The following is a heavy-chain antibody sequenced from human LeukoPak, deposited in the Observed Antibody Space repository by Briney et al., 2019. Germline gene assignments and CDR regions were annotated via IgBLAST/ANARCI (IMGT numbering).Heavy chain of an antibody. J-gene: IGHJ4*02. D-gene: IGHD3-10*01. CDR1: GGSISSYY. V-gene: IGHV4-59*01. CDR3: ASHSVRGSGSYYSVIDY. CDR2: IYYSGST. Sequence: SETLSLTCTVSGGSISSYYWSWIRQPPGKGLEWIGYIYYSGSTNYNPSLKSRVTISVDTSKNQFTLKLSSVTAADTAVYYCASHSVRGSGSYYSVIDYWGQGTLVTVSS.